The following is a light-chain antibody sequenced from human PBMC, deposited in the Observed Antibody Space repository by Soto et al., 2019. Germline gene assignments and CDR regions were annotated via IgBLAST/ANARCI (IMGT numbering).Light chain of an antibody. V-gene: IGKV1-9*01. J-gene: IGKJ5*01. CDR2: AAS. CDR3: QQYSHLIT. CDR1: KGISSY. Sequence: DIKMTQDRSSVSASLGDIVIITFRASKGISSYLAWYQQKPGKAPKLLIYAASTLQSGVPSRFSGSGSGTDFTFTISSLQPEDIATYYCQQYSHLITFGQGTRLEIK.